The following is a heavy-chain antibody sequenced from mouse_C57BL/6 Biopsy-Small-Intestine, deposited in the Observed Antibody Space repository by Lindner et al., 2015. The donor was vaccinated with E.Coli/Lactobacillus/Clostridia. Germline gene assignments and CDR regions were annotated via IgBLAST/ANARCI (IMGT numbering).Heavy chain of an antibody. D-gene: IGHD1-1*01. CDR3: AETRQGYYYDSSGFFDI. Sequence: SVKVSCKASGYTFTSYYIHWVRQAPGQGLEWMGIINPSGGSTNYAQRFQGRVTMTRDTSTSTAYMELSSLRSEDTAVYYCAETRQGYYYDSSGFFDIWGQGTMVTVSS. V-gene: IGHV1-53*01. J-gene: IGHJ1*01. CDR2: INPSGGST. CDR1: GYTFTSYY.